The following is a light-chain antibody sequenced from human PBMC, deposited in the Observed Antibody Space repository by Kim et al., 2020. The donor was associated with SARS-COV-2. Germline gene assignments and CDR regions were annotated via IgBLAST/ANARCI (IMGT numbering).Light chain of an antibody. CDR2: QDS. CDR3: QAWDSSFYV. Sequence: ASPEQTASMTCSGDKLWDKYACWYQQKRGPSPVLVIYQDSKRPSGIPERFSGSNSGNTATLTISGTQAMDEADYYCQAWDSSFYVFGTGTKVTVL. V-gene: IGLV3-1*01. J-gene: IGLJ1*01. CDR1: KLWDKY.